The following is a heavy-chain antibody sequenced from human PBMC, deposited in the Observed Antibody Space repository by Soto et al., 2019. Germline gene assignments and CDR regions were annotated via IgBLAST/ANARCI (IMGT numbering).Heavy chain of an antibody. V-gene: IGHV3-23*01. D-gene: IGHD3-22*01. CDR1: GFIFENFG. CDR3: ARHGGSHYLSSGYHYALDY. CDR2: ISGSGFKK. Sequence: SLRLSCAASGFIFENFGMSWVRQAPGKGLEWISSISGSGFKKYYADSVKGRFTISRDNSKSTVYLELNNLRASDTAVYYCARHGGSHYLSSGYHYALDYWGQGTPVTVSS. J-gene: IGHJ4*02.